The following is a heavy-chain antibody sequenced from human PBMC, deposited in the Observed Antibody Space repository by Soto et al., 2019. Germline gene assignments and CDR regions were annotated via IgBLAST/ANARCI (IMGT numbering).Heavy chain of an antibody. D-gene: IGHD4-17*01. V-gene: IGHV3-48*02. CDR1: GFTFSIYV. CDR2: ISSSSSTK. Sequence: PGGSLRLSCAASGFTFSIYVMHWVRQAPGKGLEWVSYISSSSSTKYYADSVKGRFTISRDNAKNSLYLQMNSLRDEDTAVYYCSRDYGDYTDYWGQGTLVTVSS. CDR3: SRDYGDYTDY. J-gene: IGHJ4*02.